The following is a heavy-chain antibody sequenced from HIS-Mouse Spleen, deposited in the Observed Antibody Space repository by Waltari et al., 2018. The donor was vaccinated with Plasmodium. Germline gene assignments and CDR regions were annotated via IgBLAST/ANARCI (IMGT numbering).Heavy chain of an antibody. J-gene: IGHJ4*02. Sequence: QVQLQQWGAGLLKPSETLSLTCAVSGGSFSGYSWSWIRQPPGKGLEWIGEINHSGSTNYNPSLKSRVTISVDTSKNQFSLKLSSVTAADTAVYYCARGGIVGATIDYWGQGTLVTVSS. CDR3: ARGGIVGATIDY. CDR2: INHSGST. CDR1: GGSFSGYS. D-gene: IGHD1-26*01. V-gene: IGHV4-34*01.